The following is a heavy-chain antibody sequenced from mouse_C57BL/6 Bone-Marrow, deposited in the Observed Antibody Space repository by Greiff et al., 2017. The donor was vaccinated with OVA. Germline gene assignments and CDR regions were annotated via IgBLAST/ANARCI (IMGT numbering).Heavy chain of an antibody. V-gene: IGHV1-15*01. CDR2: IDPETGGT. J-gene: IGHJ4*01. Sequence: VQLQQSGAELVRPGASVTLSCKASGYTFTDYEMHWVKQTPGHGLEWIGAIDPETGGTAYNQKFKGKAILTADKSSSTPSLKLRCLTSEYSAVYYGTICYSNYYAMDHWGQGTSVTVSS. D-gene: IGHD2-5*01. CDR3: TICYSNYYAMDH. CDR1: GYTFTDYE.